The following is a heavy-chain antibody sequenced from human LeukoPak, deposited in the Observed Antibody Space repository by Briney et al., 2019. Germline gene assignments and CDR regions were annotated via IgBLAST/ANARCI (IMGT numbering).Heavy chain of an antibody. CDR2: INPNSGGT. D-gene: IGHD3-22*01. J-gene: IGHJ4*02. CDR3: ARGRYYDSSGYKALFDY. CDR1: GYTFTCYY. Sequence: ASVKVSCKASGYTFTCYYMHWVRQAPGQGLEWMGWINPNSGGTNYAQKFQGRVTMTRDTSISTAYMELSRLRSDDTAVYYCARGRYYDSSGYKALFDYWGQGTLVTVSS. V-gene: IGHV1-2*02.